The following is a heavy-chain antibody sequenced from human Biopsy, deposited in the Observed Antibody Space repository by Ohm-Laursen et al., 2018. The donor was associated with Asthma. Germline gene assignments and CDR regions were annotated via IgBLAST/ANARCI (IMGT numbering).Heavy chain of an antibody. V-gene: IGHV3-21*01. Sequence: SLRLSCAAPGFTFSSYSMNWVRQAPGKGLEWVSSISSSSSYIYYADSVKGRFTISRDNAKNSLYLQMNSLRAEDTAVYYCAREGIAVAHFDYWGQGTLVTVSS. CDR2: ISSSSSYI. CDR1: GFTFSSYS. J-gene: IGHJ4*02. CDR3: AREGIAVAHFDY. D-gene: IGHD6-19*01.